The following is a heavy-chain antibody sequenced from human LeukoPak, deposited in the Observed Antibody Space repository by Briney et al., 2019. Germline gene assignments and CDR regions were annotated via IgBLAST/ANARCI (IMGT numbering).Heavy chain of an antibody. J-gene: IGHJ3*02. CDR2: IDPEDNEK. Sequence: ASVKVSCKISGQTFTDYYIHWVQQAPGRGPEWMGLIDPEDNEKTYAERFEDRLTITADTSLDTAYMELSSLRSEDTAMYYCATVGGGFCGNSTCPRHAFHIWGQGTMVTVSS. D-gene: IGHD4-23*01. V-gene: IGHV1-69-2*01. CDR1: GQTFTDYY. CDR3: ATVGGGFCGNSTCPRHAFHI.